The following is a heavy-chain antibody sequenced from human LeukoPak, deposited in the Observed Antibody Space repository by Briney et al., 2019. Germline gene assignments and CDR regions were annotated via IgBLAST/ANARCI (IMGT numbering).Heavy chain of an antibody. CDR1: GGSISSYY. CDR2: IYYSGST. J-gene: IGHJ6*02. CDR3: ARITTTSITVVRGVDYYYAMDV. V-gene: IGHV4-59*01. D-gene: IGHD3-10*01. Sequence: SETLSLTCTVSGGSISSYYWSWIRQPPGKGLEWIGYIYYSGSTNYNPSLKSRVTISVDTSKNQFSLKLNSVTAADTAVHYCARITTTSITVVRGVDYYYAMDVWGQGTTVTVSS.